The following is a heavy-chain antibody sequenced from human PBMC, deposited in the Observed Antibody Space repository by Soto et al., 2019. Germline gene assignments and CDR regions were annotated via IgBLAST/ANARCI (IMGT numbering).Heavy chain of an antibody. Sequence: SETLSLTCTVSGGSISSGDYYWSWIRQPPGKGLEWIGYIYYSGSTYYNPSLKSRVTISVDTSKNQFSLKLSSVTAADTAVYYCARDFSESIAARSYYYYGMDVWGQGTTVTVSS. J-gene: IGHJ6*02. V-gene: IGHV4-30-4*01. CDR2: IYYSGST. CDR1: GGSISSGDYY. D-gene: IGHD6-6*01. CDR3: ARDFSESIAARSYYYYGMDV.